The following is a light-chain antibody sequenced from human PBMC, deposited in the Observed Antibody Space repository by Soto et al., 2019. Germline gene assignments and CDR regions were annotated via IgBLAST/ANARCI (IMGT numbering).Light chain of an antibody. V-gene: IGLV2-14*01. Sequence: QSALTQPASGSGSPGQSITISCTGTSSDVGGYNYVSWYQQHPGKAPKLMIYDVSNRPSGVSNRFSGSKSGNTASLTISGLQGEDEADYYGGSYTSSSTLVVFGGGTQLTVL. CDR1: SSDVGGYNY. CDR3: GSYTSSSTLVV. CDR2: DVS. J-gene: IGLJ2*01.